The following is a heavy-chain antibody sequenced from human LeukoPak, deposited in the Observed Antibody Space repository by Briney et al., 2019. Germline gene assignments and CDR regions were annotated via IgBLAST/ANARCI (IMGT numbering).Heavy chain of an antibody. J-gene: IGHJ4*02. V-gene: IGHV3-23*01. D-gene: IGHD2-21*02. Sequence: GGSLRLSCEASGFTFSNYAMSWVRQAPGKGLEWVSGICGHGISIYYADSVKGRFTISRDNSKSTLYLVMNSLRAEDTAVYYCAREYDEYCGGDCPLGPDYWGQGTLVTVSS. CDR1: GFTFSNYA. CDR3: AREYDEYCGGDCPLGPDY. CDR2: ICGHGISI.